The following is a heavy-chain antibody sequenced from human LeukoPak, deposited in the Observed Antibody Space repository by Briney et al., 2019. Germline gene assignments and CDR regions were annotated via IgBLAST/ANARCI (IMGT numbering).Heavy chain of an antibody. CDR1: GGTFSSYA. CDR3: ANSFGPVIAAAGTGAD. CDR2: IIPIFGTA. V-gene: IGHV1-69*06. D-gene: IGHD6-13*01. Sequence: SVKVSCKASGGTFSSYAISWVRQAPGQGLEWMGGIIPIFGTANYAQKFQDRVTITADKSTSTAYMELSSLRSEDTAVYYCANSFGPVIAAAGTGADWGQGTLVTVSS. J-gene: IGHJ4*02.